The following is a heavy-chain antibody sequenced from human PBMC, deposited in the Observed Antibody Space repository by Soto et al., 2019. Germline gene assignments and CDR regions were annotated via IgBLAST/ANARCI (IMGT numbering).Heavy chain of an antibody. CDR2: INPHGGST. V-gene: IGHV1-46*01. CDR1: GDTFTSYY. CDR3: ARSSGGNFGIIIEGSNWFDP. J-gene: IGHJ5*02. Sequence: ASVKVSCKAPGDTFTSYYLNWVRQAPGQGLEWMGVINPHGGSTKYAQKFQGGVTMTRDTSRSTVYMELRSLRSDDTAIYYCARSSGGNFGIIIEGSNWFDPWGQGTLVTVSS. D-gene: IGHD3-3*01.